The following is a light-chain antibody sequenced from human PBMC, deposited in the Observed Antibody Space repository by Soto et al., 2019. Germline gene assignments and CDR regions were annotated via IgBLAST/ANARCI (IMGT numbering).Light chain of an antibody. V-gene: IGKV3-20*01. Sequence: ESELAQSPDTLSLSPGEGATLSCRSSQTVISNYLSWYQQTPGQAPRLLIYGASNRDTGVPDRFRGSGSETDFTLTMSGVEPEDSAMYFCQKYDTSPYTFGRGTKLEI. CDR3: QKYDTSPYT. CDR2: GAS. CDR1: QTVISNY. J-gene: IGKJ2*01.